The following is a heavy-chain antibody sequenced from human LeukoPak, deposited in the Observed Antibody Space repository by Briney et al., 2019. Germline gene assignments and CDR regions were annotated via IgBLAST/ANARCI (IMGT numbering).Heavy chain of an antibody. CDR1: GGSFSGYY. CDR3: ARDGTHAYGMDV. J-gene: IGHJ6*02. D-gene: IGHD1-26*01. V-gene: IGHV4-59*01. Sequence: SETLSLTCAVYGGSFSGYYWSWIRQPPGKGLEWIGYIYYSGSTNYNPSLKSRVTISVDTSKNQFSLKLSSVTAADTAVYYCARDGTHAYGMDVWGQGTTVTASS. CDR2: IYYSGST.